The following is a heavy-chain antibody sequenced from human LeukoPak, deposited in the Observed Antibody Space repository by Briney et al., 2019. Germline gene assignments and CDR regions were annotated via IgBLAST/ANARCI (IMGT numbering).Heavy chain of an antibody. CDR2: ISSSGSTI. CDR1: GFTFSDYY. V-gene: IGHV3-11*01. Sequence: PGGSLRLSCAASGFTFSDYYMSWIRQAPGKGLEWVSYISSSGSTIYYADSVKGRFTISRDNAKNSLYLQMNSLRAEDTAVYYCARDPPPQDSGSYHPFDYWGQGTLVTVSS. D-gene: IGHD1-26*01. J-gene: IGHJ4*02. CDR3: ARDPPPQDSGSYHPFDY.